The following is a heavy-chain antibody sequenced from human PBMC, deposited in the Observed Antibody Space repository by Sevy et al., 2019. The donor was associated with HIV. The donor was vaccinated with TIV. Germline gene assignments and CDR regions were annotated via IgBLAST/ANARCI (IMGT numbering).Heavy chain of an antibody. V-gene: IGHV3-48*02. Sequence: GGSLRLSCAASGFTFSAYGMSWVRQAPGKGLEGVSHITGGGHTMYYIDSVKDRFTVSRDNARNSLHLQMNSLRDEDTAVYYCAREDNSGYMYYFDFWGQGTLVTVSS. CDR3: AREDNSGYMYYFDF. CDR1: GFTFSAYG. J-gene: IGHJ4*02. D-gene: IGHD3-22*01. CDR2: ITGGGHTM.